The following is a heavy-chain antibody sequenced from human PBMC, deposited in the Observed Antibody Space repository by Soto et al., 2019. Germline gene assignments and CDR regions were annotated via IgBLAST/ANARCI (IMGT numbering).Heavy chain of an antibody. Sequence: GGSLRLSCAASGFTFSSYEMNWVRQAPGKGLEWVSYISSSGSTIYYADSVKGRFTISRDNAKNSLYLQMNSLRAEDTAVYYCARASTIIVVAQSPFDYWGQGTLVTVSS. J-gene: IGHJ4*02. V-gene: IGHV3-48*03. D-gene: IGHD3-22*01. CDR1: GFTFSSYE. CDR3: ARASTIIVVAQSPFDY. CDR2: ISSSGSTI.